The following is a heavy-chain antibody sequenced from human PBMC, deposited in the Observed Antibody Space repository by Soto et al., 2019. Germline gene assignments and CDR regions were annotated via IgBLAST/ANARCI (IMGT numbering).Heavy chain of an antibody. CDR3: ARHPERIAQIGWFDP. CDR2: ISSSSSTI. J-gene: IGHJ5*02. V-gene: IGHV3-48*01. Sequence: GVSLRLSFAASGFTFSSYSMNWFRQAPGKGLEWVSYISSSSSTIYYADSVKGRFTISRDNAKNSLYLQMNSLRAEDTAVYYCARHPERIAQIGWFDPWGQGTLVTVSS. CDR1: GFTFSSYS. D-gene: IGHD6-13*01.